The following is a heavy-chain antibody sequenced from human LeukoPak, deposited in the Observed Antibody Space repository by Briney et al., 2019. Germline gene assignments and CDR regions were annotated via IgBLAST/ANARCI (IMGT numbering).Heavy chain of an antibody. CDR2: IIPIFGTA. J-gene: IGHJ6*03. CDR3: ARVVPAAITLLTAGYYYMDV. D-gene: IGHD2-2*01. Sequence: SVKVSCKASGGTFSSYAIIWVRQAPGQGLEWMGGIIPIFGTANYAQKFQGRVTITTDESTSTAYMELSSLRSEDTAVYYCARVVPAAITLLTAGYYYMDVWGKGTTVTVSS. CDR1: GGTFSSYA. V-gene: IGHV1-69*05.